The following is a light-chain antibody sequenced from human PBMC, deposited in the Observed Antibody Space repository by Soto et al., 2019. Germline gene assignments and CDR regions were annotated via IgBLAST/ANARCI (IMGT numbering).Light chain of an antibody. CDR3: SSYAGSNGVI. J-gene: IGLJ2*01. Sequence: QSALTQPASVSGSPGQSITISCTGTSSDVGGYAYVSWYQQYPGKAPKLIISEVSNRPSGISHRFSGSKSGNTASLTVSGLQAEDEADYYCSSYAGSNGVIFGGGTKLTVL. CDR2: EVS. CDR1: SSDVGGYAY. V-gene: IGLV2-14*01.